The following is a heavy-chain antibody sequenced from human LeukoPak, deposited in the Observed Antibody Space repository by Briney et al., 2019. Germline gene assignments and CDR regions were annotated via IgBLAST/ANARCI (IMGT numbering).Heavy chain of an antibody. CDR2: VNENGGRT. CDR1: GFSGSSYA. Sequence: WGSLRLSCAASGFSGSSYAMGWVRHGPGNGLEWCSTVNENGGRTDYADSGKGRFTRSTANCKDTLYLQMNSLRAEDTAVYYCAKEGRPKSGGGYYDSWGQGTRVTVSS. CDR3: AKEGRPKSGGGYYDS. D-gene: IGHD3-22*01. J-gene: IGHJ4*02. V-gene: IGHV3-23*01.